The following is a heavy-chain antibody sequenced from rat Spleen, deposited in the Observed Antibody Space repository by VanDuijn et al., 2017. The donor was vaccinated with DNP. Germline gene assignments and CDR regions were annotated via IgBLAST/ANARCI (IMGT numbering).Heavy chain of an antibody. CDR1: GFTFSDYN. V-gene: IGHV5-7*01. D-gene: IGHD1-9*01. J-gene: IGHJ2*01. CDR3: TRERQYMFDY. CDR2: ISYDGSST. Sequence: EVQLVGSGGGLVQPGRSLQVSCAASGFTFSDYNMAWVRQAPKKGLEWIATISYDGSSTHYRDSVKGRFTVSRDNAKSTLYLQMDSLKSEDSATYYCTRERQYMFDYWGQGVMVTVSS.